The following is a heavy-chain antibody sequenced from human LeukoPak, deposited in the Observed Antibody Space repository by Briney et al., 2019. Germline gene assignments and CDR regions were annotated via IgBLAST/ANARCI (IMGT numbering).Heavy chain of an antibody. CDR3: ARDLFLSGEGGSDS. D-gene: IGHD2-21*01. CDR1: GGSISSYY. J-gene: IGHJ5*01. V-gene: IGHV4-4*07. CDR2: IYTSGST. Sequence: PSETLSLTCTVSGGSISSYYWSWIRQPAGKGLEWIGRIYTSGSTNYNPSLKSRVTMSVDTSKNQFSLKLSSVTAADTAVYYCARDLFLSGEGGSDSWGQGTLVTVSS.